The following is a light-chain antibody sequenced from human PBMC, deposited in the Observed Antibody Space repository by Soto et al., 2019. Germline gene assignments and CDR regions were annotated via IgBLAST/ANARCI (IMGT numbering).Light chain of an antibody. CDR3: MQSTQLPPT. CDR1: QSLLHITGETF. V-gene: IGKV2D-29*02. Sequence: AMTQPPLSLSVAPGQPASISCKSSQSLLHITGETFLFWYLQKPGQSPQLLIYEVSTRVSGVPDRFSGSGSGTDFTLEISRVETDDVGIYYCMQSTQLPPTFGQRTRLAVK. J-gene: IGKJ5*01. CDR2: EVS.